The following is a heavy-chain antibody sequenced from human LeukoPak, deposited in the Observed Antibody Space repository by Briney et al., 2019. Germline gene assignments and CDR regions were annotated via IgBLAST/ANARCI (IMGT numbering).Heavy chain of an antibody. D-gene: IGHD6-13*01. J-gene: IGHJ4*02. CDR2: MSYRRNT. V-gene: IGHV4-39*07. CDR1: GGSVSNSSYY. Sequence: PSETLSLTCSVSGGSVSNSSYYWGWIRQPPGKGLKWIGSMSYRRNTYYNPSLKSRVTMSVDASENQFSLNLRSMTAADTAVYYCARDVGWRVAGVGFARGYFDNWAQGTLVTVSS. CDR3: ARDVGWRVAGVGFARGYFDN.